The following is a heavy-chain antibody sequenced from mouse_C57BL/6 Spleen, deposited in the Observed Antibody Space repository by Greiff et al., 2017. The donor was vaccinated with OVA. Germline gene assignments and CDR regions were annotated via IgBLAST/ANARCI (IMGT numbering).Heavy chain of an antibody. V-gene: IGHV2-2*01. CDR3: ARNRITTVVATDYFDY. D-gene: IGHD1-1*01. J-gene: IGHJ2*01. CDR2: IWSGGST. CDR1: GFSLTSYG. Sequence: QVQLKQSGPGLVQPSQSLSITCTVSGFSLTSYGVHWVRQSPGKGLEWLGVIWSGGSTDYNAAFISRLSISKDNSKSQVFFKMNSLQADDTAIYYCARNRITTVVATDYFDYWGQGTTLTVSS.